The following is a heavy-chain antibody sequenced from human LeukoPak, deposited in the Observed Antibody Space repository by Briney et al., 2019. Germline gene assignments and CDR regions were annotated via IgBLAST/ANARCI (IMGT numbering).Heavy chain of an antibody. CDR1: GFTFSSYA. CDR3: ARGLLRYFDWLSHDYYYGMDV. Sequence: GSLRLSRAASGFTFSSYAMHWVRQAPGKGLEWVAVISYDGSNKYYADSVKGRFTISRDNSKNTLYLQMNSLRAEDTAVYYCARGLLRYFDWLSHDYYYGMDVWGQGTTVTVSS. J-gene: IGHJ6*02. D-gene: IGHD3-9*01. V-gene: IGHV3-30*04. CDR2: ISYDGSNK.